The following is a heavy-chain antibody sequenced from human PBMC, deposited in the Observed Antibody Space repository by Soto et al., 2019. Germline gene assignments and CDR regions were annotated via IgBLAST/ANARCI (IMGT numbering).Heavy chain of an antibody. CDR3: AGTGHLFDY. CDR2: INYSGRT. J-gene: IGHJ4*02. Sequence: QVQLQQWGAGLLKPSETLSLTCAVHGGSFSDYYWSWIRQPPGKGLEWIGEINYSGRTNYNPSLKSRVSISVDTSKNQFPLTLSSMTAADTAVYYCAGTGHLFDYWGQGISVTVSS. CDR1: GGSFSDYY. V-gene: IGHV4-34*01.